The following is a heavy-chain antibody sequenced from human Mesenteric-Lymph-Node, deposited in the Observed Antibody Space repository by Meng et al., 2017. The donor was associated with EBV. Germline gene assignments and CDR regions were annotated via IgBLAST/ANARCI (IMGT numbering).Heavy chain of an antibody. Sequence: QVQLQGSGPGLVKPTATLSLTCNVSGGSINSFYWSWIRQPPGKGLEWIGYIYHSGSTNYNPSLKSRVTMSVDMSKNQFSLKLSSVTAADTAVYYCARGEVFDSWGQGTLVTVSS. CDR3: ARGEVFDS. CDR1: GGSINSFY. CDR2: IYHSGST. J-gene: IGHJ4*02. V-gene: IGHV4-59*07.